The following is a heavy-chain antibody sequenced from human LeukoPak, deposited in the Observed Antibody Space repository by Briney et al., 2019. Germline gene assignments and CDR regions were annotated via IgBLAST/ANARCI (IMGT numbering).Heavy chain of an antibody. Sequence: PSETLSLTCTVSGGPISSGGYYWSWIRQHPGKGLEWIGYIYYSGSTYYNLSLKSRVTISVDTSKNQFSLKLSSVTAADTAVYYCARGQYYDFWSGYYTSAEYFQHWGQGTLVTVSS. V-gene: IGHV4-31*03. J-gene: IGHJ1*01. CDR1: GGPISSGGYY. CDR2: IYYSGST. D-gene: IGHD3-3*01. CDR3: ARGQYYDFWSGYYTSAEYFQH.